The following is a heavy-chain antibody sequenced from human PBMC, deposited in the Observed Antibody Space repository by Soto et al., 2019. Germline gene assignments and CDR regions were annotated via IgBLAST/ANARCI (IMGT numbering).Heavy chain of an antibody. CDR1: GGSFSGYY. D-gene: IGHD3-10*01. J-gene: IGHJ6*03. Sequence: SETLSLTCAVYGGSFSGYYWSWIRQPPGKGLEWIGEINHSGSTNYNPSLKSRVTISVDTSKNQFSLKLSSVTAADTAVYYCARGRGGITMVREVTSGYYYYYMDVWGKGTTVTVSS. CDR2: INHSGST. CDR3: ARGRGGITMVREVTSGYYYYYMDV. V-gene: IGHV4-34*01.